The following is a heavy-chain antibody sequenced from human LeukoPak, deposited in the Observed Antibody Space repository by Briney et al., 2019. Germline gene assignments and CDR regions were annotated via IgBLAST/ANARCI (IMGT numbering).Heavy chain of an antibody. CDR3: AKGPFNGDYVPYDY. D-gene: IGHD4-17*01. J-gene: IGHJ4*02. Sequence: GRSLRLSCAASGFTFSSYGMHWVRQAPGKGLEWVAVIWYDGSNKYYADSVKGRFTISRDNSKNTLYLQMNSLRAEDTAVYYCAKGPFNGDYVPYDYWGQGILVTVSS. V-gene: IGHV3-33*06. CDR1: GFTFSSYG. CDR2: IWYDGSNK.